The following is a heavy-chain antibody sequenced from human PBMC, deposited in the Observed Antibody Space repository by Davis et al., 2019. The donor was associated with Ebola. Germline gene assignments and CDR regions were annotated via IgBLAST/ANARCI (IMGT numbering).Heavy chain of an antibody. J-gene: IGHJ4*02. D-gene: IGHD5-12*01. CDR3: AKDLANSGYDRAFGY. V-gene: IGHV3-23*01. CDR1: GFTFSSYA. Sequence: GESLKISCAASGFTFSSYAMSWVRQAPGKGLEWVSAISGSGGSTYYADSVKGRFTISRDNSKNTLYLQMNSLRAEDTAVYYCAKDLANSGYDRAFGYWGQGTLVTVSS. CDR2: ISGSGGST.